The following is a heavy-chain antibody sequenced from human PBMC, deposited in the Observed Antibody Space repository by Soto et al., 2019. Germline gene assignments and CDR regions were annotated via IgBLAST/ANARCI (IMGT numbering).Heavy chain of an antibody. CDR2: IYTAGGT. J-gene: IGHJ5*02. CDR1: GFTVSNTY. V-gene: IGHV3-53*01. Sequence: LRLSCAASGFTVSNTYMTLVRQPPGKGLECVSVIYTAGGTNYADSVKGRFIISRDNPKNTLYLQMNSLRAEGTAVYYCARALPVAKGGFDPWGQGTLVTVSS. CDR3: ARALPVAKGGFDP. D-gene: IGHD2-2*01.